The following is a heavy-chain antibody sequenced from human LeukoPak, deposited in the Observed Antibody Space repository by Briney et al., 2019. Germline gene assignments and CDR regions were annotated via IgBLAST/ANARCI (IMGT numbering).Heavy chain of an antibody. CDR2: FDSENNKM. J-gene: IGHJ4*02. CDR3: ATDRVYRSSGRSWGFFDY. V-gene: IGHV1-24*01. D-gene: IGHD6-19*01. Sequence: GASVKVSCKISEYSLSDLSIHWVREAPGEGLEWMGGFDSENNKMVYSQKFQGRVTITEDTSADTAYMELTSLSSEDTAVYFCATDRVYRSSGRSWGFFDYWGQGTLVIVSS. CDR1: EYSLSDLS.